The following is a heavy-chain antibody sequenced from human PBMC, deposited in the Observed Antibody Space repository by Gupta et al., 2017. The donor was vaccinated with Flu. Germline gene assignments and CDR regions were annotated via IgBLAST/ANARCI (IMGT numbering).Heavy chain of an antibody. Sequence: AISWVRQAPGQGLEWMGGIIPIFGTANYAQKFQGRVTITADESTSTAYMELSSLRSEDTAVYDCARDRTGETYYDYGMDVWGQGTTVTVAS. CDR1: A. CDR2: IIPIFGTA. D-gene: IGHD7-27*01. CDR3: ARDRTGETYYDYGMDV. V-gene: IGHV1-69*01. J-gene: IGHJ6*02.